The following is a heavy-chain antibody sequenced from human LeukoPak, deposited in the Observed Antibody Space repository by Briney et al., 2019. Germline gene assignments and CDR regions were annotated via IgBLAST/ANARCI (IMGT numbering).Heavy chain of an antibody. V-gene: IGHV3-33*01. J-gene: IGHJ4*02. CDR1: GFTFSSYG. CDR2: IWYDGSNK. D-gene: IGHD6-19*01. CDR3: ARDEAVAGGIDY. Sequence: GGSLRLSCAASGFTFSSYGMHWVRQAPGKGLEWVAVIWYDGSNKYYADSVKGRFTIPRDNSKNTLYLQMNSLRAEDTAVCYCARDEAVAGGIDYWGQGTLVTVSS.